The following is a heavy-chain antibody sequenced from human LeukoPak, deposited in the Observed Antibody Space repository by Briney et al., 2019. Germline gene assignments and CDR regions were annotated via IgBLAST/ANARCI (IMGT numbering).Heavy chain of an antibody. V-gene: IGHV4-4*09. J-gene: IGHJ1*01. CDR1: GDSVSSGY. D-gene: IGHD2-15*01. CDR3: AGRGHRYSRD. CDR2: IQDSGIT. Sequence: PSETLSLICNVSGDSVSSGYWSWIRQSPGKGLEWIGFIQDSGITDYNPSLKSRLYMSVDISKNQFSLNPRSVTAADTAVYYCAGRGHRYSRDWGQGILVTISS.